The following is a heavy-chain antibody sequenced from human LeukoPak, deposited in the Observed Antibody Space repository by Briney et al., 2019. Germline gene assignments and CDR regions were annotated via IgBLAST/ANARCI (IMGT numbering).Heavy chain of an antibody. CDR2: IYHSGST. CDR1: GDSVSSSHW. D-gene: IGHD6-13*01. Sequence: PSDTLSLTCAVSGDSVSSSHWWSWVRQAPGKGLDWIGVIYHSGSTNYNPSLKSRVTISVDKSTNQFSLKLSSVTAADTAVYYCARGKEQQLYAFDIWGQGTMVTVSS. CDR3: ARGKEQQLYAFDI. J-gene: IGHJ3*02. V-gene: IGHV4-4*02.